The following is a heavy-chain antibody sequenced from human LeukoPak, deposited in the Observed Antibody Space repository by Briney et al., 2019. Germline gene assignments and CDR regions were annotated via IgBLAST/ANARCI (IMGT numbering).Heavy chain of an antibody. V-gene: IGHV1-2*06. D-gene: IGHD4-11*01. CDR1: GYTFTDYY. J-gene: IGHJ5*02. Sequence: ASVKVSCKASGYTFTDYYMHWVRQAPGQGLEWMGRINPNSGGTNYPQMFQGRVTMSRDTSIGTAYMELSSLRSDDTAVSYCARGKQYNWFDPWGQGTLVTVSS. CDR3: ARGKQYNWFDP. CDR2: INPNSGGT.